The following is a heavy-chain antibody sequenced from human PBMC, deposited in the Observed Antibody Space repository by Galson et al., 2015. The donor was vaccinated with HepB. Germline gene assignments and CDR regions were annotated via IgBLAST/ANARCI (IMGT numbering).Heavy chain of an antibody. Sequence: SVKVSCKASGYTFAHYGIAWVRQAPGQGLEWMGWISAYNGNTNSTQELQGRHTMTTDTSTSTAFMVLRSLKYDDTAVYFCARVGAGPSLDIWGQGTMVTVSS. CDR1: GYTFAHYG. J-gene: IGHJ3*02. D-gene: IGHD1-26*01. V-gene: IGHV1-18*01. CDR2: ISAYNGNT. CDR3: ARVGAGPSLDI.